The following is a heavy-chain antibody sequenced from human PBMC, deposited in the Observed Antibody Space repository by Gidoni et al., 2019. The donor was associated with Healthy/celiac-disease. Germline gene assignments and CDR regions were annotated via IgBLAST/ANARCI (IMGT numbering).Heavy chain of an antibody. D-gene: IGHD1-26*01. Sequence: EVQLLESGGGLVQPGGSLRLSCAASGFTLSSYGMSWVRRAPGKGLEWVSAISGSGGSTYYADSVKGRFTISRDNSKNTLYLQMNSLRAEDTAVYYCAKWLGGSPGVVDYWGQGTLVTVSS. CDR2: ISGSGGST. CDR3: AKWLGGSPGVVDY. CDR1: GFTLSSYG. V-gene: IGHV3-23*01. J-gene: IGHJ4*02.